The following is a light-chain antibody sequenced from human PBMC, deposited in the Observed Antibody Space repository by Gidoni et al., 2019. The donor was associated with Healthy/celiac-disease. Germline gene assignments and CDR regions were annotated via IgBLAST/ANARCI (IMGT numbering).Light chain of an antibody. J-gene: IGKJ4*01. CDR2: AAS. Sequence: AIRMTQSPSSVSASTGDRVTITCRASQGISSYLAWYQQKPGKAPKLLIYAASTLQSGVPSRFSGSGSGTDFTRTSSCLQSEDFATYYCQQYYSYPLTFGGGTKVEIK. V-gene: IGKV1-8*01. CDR1: QGISSY. CDR3: QQYYSYPLT.